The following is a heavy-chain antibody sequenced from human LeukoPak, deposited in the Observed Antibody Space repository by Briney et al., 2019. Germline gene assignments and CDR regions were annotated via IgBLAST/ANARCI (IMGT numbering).Heavy chain of an antibody. V-gene: IGHV3-21*01. Sequence: GGSLRLSCAASGFTFSSYSMNWVRQAPGKGLEWVSSISSSSSYIYYADSVKGRFTISRDNAKNSLYLQMNSLRAEDTAVYYCARGDDYGGNAGVDYWGQGTLVTVSS. CDR1: GFTFSSYS. J-gene: IGHJ4*02. CDR2: ISSSSSYI. D-gene: IGHD4-23*01. CDR3: ARGDDYGGNAGVDY.